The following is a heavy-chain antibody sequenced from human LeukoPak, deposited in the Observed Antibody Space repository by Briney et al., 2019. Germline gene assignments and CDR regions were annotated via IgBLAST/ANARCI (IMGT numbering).Heavy chain of an antibody. CDR3: AKGLNDQDSSGYFDY. V-gene: IGHV3-23*01. D-gene: IGHD3-22*01. J-gene: IGHJ4*02. Sequence: GGSLRLSCAASGFTFSGYTMSWVRQAPGKGLEWVSAISGSGGSTYYADSVKGRFTISRDNSKNTLYLQMNSLRAEDTAVYYCAKGLNDQDSSGYFDYWGQGTLVTVSS. CDR1: GFTFSGYT. CDR2: ISGSGGST.